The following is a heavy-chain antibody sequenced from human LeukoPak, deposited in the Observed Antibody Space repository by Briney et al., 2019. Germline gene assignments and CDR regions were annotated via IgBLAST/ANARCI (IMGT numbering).Heavy chain of an antibody. V-gene: IGHV3-73*01. Sequence: GRSLRLSCAASGFTFSGSAMHWVRQASGKGLEWVGRIRSKANSYATAYAASVKGRFTISRDDSKNTAYLQMNSLKTEDTAVYYCTRHSLGYCSGGSCSATENWGQGTLVTVSS. CDR2: IRSKANSYAT. J-gene: IGHJ4*02. CDR3: TRHSLGYCSGGSCSATEN. D-gene: IGHD2-15*01. CDR1: GFTFSGSA.